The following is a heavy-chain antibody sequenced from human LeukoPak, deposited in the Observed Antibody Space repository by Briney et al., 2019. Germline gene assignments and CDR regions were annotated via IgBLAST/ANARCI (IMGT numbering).Heavy chain of an antibody. V-gene: IGHV3-74*01. CDR1: GFTFSNYW. J-gene: IGHJ4*02. CDR3: AKEPWGSGYFDY. CDR2: IDANAKTT. D-gene: IGHD3-10*01. Sequence: GGSLRLSCAASGFTFSNYWLHWVRQAPGKGLVWVSRIDANAKTTSYADSVKGRFTISRDNSKNTLYLQMNSLRAEDTAVYYCAKEPWGSGYFDYWGQGTLVTVSS.